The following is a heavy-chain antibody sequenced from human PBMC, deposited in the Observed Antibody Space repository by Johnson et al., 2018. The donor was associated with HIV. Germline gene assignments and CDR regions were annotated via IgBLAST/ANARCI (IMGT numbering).Heavy chain of an antibody. J-gene: IGHJ3*02. V-gene: IGHV3-13*01. CDR1: GFTFSSYD. D-gene: IGHD5-24*01. CDR2: IGTAGDT. CDR3: AGGRDGYNFGAFDI. Sequence: EVQLMESGGGVVQPGRSLRLSCAASGFTFSSYDMHWVRQATGKGLEWVSAIGTAGDTYYPGSVKGRFTISRDNAKNSLYLQMNSLRAEDTAVYYCAGGRDGYNFGAFDIWGQGTMVTVSS.